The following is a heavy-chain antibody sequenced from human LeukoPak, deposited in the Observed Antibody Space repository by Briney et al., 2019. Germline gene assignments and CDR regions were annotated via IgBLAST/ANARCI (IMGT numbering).Heavy chain of an antibody. D-gene: IGHD2-8*01. J-gene: IGHJ5*02. V-gene: IGHV3-21*01. Sequence: GGSLRLSCAASGFTFSSYSVNWVRQAPGKGLEWVSSISSSSSYIYYADSVKGRLTISRDNAKNSLYLQMNSLRAEDTAVYYCARDCTNGVCYNWFDPWGQGTRVTASS. CDR2: ISSSSSYI. CDR3: ARDCTNGVCYNWFDP. CDR1: GFTFSSYS.